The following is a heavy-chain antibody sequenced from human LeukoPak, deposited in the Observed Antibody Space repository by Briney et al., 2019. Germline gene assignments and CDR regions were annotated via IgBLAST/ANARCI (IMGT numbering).Heavy chain of an antibody. CDR3: ARVMSYGSGSYYVYYFEY. CDR1: GGSISNYH. Sequence: SETLSLTCTVSGGSISNYHWSWIRQPPGKGLEWIGYIYYSGSTNYNPSLKSRVTISIDTSKNQFSLKLSSVTAADTAVYYCARVMSYGSGSYYVYYFEYWGQGTLVTVSS. D-gene: IGHD3-10*01. V-gene: IGHV4-59*01. J-gene: IGHJ4*02. CDR2: IYYSGST.